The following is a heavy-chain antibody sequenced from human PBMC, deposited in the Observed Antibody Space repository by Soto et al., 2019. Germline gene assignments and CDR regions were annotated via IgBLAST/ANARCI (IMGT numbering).Heavy chain of an antibody. D-gene: IGHD2-2*01. CDR3: ARSVGYCSSTSCYLGYFQH. Sequence: QVQLQQWGAGLLKPSETLSLTCAVYGGSFSGYYWSWIRQPPGKGLEWIGEINHSGSTNYNPSLKSRVTISVDTSKNQFSLKLSSVTAADTAVYYRARSVGYCSSTSCYLGYFQHWGQGTLVTVSS. J-gene: IGHJ1*01. V-gene: IGHV4-34*01. CDR2: INHSGST. CDR1: GGSFSGYY.